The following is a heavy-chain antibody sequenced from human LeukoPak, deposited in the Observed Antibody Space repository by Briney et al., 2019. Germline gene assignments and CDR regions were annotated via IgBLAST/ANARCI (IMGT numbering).Heavy chain of an antibody. CDR3: ARHRGPQTPLNAFDI. CDR1: GDSISSSTYY. CDR2: IYYSGST. J-gene: IGHJ3*02. Sequence: PSETLSLTCTVSGDSISSSTYYWGWIRQPPGKGLEWIGSIYYSGSTYYNPSLKSRVAISVDTSKNQFSLKLNSVTPADTAMYYCARHRGPQTPLNAFDIWGQGTMVTVSS. V-gene: IGHV4-39*01.